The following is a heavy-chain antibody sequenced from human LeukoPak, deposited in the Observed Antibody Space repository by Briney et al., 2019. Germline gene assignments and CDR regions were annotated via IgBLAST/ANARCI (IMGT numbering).Heavy chain of an antibody. J-gene: IGHJ4*02. D-gene: IGHD3-3*01. CDR1: GGSLNGHY. CDR2: GSDIGGT. CDR3: ARASPFVDY. Sequence: PSETLSLTCAVYGGSLNGHYWSWIRQSPGKGLEWIGEGSDIGGTKFNPSLKSRVSISADASKNQFSLKLSSVTAADTAVYYCARASPFVDYWGQGTLVTVSS. V-gene: IGHV4-34*01.